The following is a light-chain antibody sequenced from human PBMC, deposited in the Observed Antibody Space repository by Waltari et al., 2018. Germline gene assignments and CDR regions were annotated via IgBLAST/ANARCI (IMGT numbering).Light chain of an antibody. CDR1: QSISSY. J-gene: IGKJ1*01. CDR3: QQYYSSPAT. Sequence: AIRITQSPSSLSASTGDRVTITCRASQSISSYLARYQQKPGKAPKVLIYAASTFQSGVPSRFSGSGSGTDFTLTISCLQSEDFAIYYCQQYYSSPATFGQGTKVEIK. V-gene: IGKV1-8*01. CDR2: AAS.